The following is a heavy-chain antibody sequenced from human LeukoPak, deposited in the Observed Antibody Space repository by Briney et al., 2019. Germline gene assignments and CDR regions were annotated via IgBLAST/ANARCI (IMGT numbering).Heavy chain of an antibody. V-gene: IGHV3-21*01. CDR2: ITSGGTYI. Sequence: GGSLRLSCAASGLTFSDYSMAWVRQAPGKGLEWVSSITSGGTYIYYADSVKGRFTISRDNAKNSLYLQMNSLRAEDTAVYYCARDLSGLWQQFDYWGQGTLVTVSS. CDR1: GLTFSDYS. J-gene: IGHJ4*02. CDR3: ARDLSGLWQQFDY. D-gene: IGHD5-24*01.